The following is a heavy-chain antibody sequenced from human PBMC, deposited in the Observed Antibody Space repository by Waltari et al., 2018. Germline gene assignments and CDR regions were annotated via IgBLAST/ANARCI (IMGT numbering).Heavy chain of an antibody. V-gene: IGHV3-7*03. J-gene: IGHJ4*02. CDR2: IQENGGTK. CDR1: GFTFSNSW. CDR3: ARDDVIPHSGQDY. D-gene: IGHD6-25*01. Sequence: EVQLLESGGGLVPPEGSLTLSCTASGFTFSNSWMTWVRKAPGKGLEWVANIQENGGTKYYVDSVKGRFTISRDNAENSLYLQMNSLRAEDTAVYYCARDDVIPHSGQDYWGQGTLVTASS.